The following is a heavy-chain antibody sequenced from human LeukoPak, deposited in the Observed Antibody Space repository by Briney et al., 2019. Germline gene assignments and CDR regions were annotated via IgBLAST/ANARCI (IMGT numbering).Heavy chain of an antibody. CDR3: ARPPRDGYNSFYFDY. CDR1: GYSFTSYW. V-gene: IGHV5-51*01. CDR2: IYPGDSDT. J-gene: IGHJ4*02. D-gene: IGHD5-24*01. Sequence: GESLKISCKGSGYSFTSYWIGWVRQMPGKGLEWMGIIYPGDSDTRYSPSFQGQVTISADKSISTAYLQWSSLKASDTAMYYCARPPRDGYNSFYFDYWGQGTLVTVSS.